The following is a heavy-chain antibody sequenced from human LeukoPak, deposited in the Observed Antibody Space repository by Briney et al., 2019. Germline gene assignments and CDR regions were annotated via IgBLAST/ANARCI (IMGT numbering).Heavy chain of an antibody. Sequence: GGSLRLSCAASGFIFSDYSMNWVRQAPGKGLEWVSYISTTSSTIYYADSLKGRFTISRDNAKNSLYLQMNSLRAEDTAVYYCARDGVPGASGAFDIWGQGTMVTVSS. CDR3: ARDGVPGASGAFDI. D-gene: IGHD3-10*01. J-gene: IGHJ3*02. CDR1: GFIFSDYS. V-gene: IGHV3-48*04. CDR2: ISTTSSTI.